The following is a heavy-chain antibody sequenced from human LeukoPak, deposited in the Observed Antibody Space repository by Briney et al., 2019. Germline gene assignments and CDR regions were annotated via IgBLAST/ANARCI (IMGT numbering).Heavy chain of an antibody. Sequence: SETLCLTCTVSGGSISSYYWSWLRQPPGEGLEWIGYIYYSGSTNYNPSLKSRVTISVDTSKNQFSLRLSSVTAADTAVYYCASLSYGYYFDYWGQGTLVTVSS. D-gene: IGHD5-18*01. CDR2: IYYSGST. J-gene: IGHJ4*02. V-gene: IGHV4-59*08. CDR1: GGSISSYY. CDR3: ASLSYGYYFDY.